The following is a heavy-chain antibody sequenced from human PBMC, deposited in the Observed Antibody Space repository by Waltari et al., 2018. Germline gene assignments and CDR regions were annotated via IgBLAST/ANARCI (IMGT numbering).Heavy chain of an antibody. Sequence: QLQLQESGPGLVKPSENLSFTCTVPGGSISSSSYYWGWIRQPPGKGLEWIGSIYYRGSTYYNPSLKSLVTISVDTSKNQFSLKLSSVTAADTAVYYCATKRESSASGFDYWGQGTLVTVSS. CDR2: IYYRGST. CDR3: ATKRESSASGFDY. J-gene: IGHJ4*02. D-gene: IGHD6-19*01. V-gene: IGHV4-39*01. CDR1: GGSISSSSYY.